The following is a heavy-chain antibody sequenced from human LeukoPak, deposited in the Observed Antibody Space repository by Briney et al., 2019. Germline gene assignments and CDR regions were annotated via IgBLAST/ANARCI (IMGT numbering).Heavy chain of an antibody. J-gene: IGHJ6*03. Sequence: PGGSLRLSCAASGFTFSSFDMPWVRQPPGKGLEWVSTIGTASYTYYPGSVEGRFTLSRDNAKNSLYLQMNSLAAGDTAVYYCARGPPRGKYYYMDVWGKGTTVTVSS. CDR1: GFTFSSFD. V-gene: IGHV3-13*01. D-gene: IGHD1-1*01. CDR3: ARGPPRGKYYYMDV. CDR2: IGTASYT.